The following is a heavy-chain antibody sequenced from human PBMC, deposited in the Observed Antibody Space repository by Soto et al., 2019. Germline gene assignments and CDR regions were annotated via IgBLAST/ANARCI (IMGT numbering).Heavy chain of an antibody. V-gene: IGHV1-46*01. Sequence: GASVKVSCKASGYTFTSYYMHWVRQAPGQGLEWMGIINPSGGSTSYAQKFQGRVTMTRDTSTSTVYMELSSLRSEDTAVYYCARWSAMTAGTPYNWFDPWGQGTLVTVSS. CDR1: GYTFTSYY. D-gene: IGHD6-19*01. CDR2: INPSGGST. CDR3: ARWSAMTAGTPYNWFDP. J-gene: IGHJ5*02.